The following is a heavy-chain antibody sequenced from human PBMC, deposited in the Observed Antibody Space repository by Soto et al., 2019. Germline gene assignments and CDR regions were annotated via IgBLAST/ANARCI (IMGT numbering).Heavy chain of an antibody. V-gene: IGHV1-69*13. Sequence: SVKVSCKASGNTVPKYAIHWVRQAPGQGLEWMGGIIPIFGTADYAQKFQGRVTITADESTSTAYMELSSLRSEDTAVYYCASHSGSSPEGRYHYGMDVWGQGTTVTVSS. CDR2: IIPIFGTA. D-gene: IGHD1-26*01. CDR1: GNTVPKYA. CDR3: ASHSGSSPEGRYHYGMDV. J-gene: IGHJ6*02.